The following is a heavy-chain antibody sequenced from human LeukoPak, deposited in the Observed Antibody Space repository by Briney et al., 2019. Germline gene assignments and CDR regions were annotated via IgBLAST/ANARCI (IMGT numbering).Heavy chain of an antibody. D-gene: IGHD3-10*01. CDR1: GFTFSSAA. CDR2: ISSSGSFT. CDR3: ARGVRGVINYMDV. V-gene: IGHV3-21*01. J-gene: IGHJ6*03. Sequence: PGGSLRLSCAASGFTFSSAAMTWVRQGPGKGLEWVSSISSSGSFTYYADSVRGRFTISRDNAKNSLYLQMNSLRAEDTAVYHCARGVRGVINYMDVWGKGTTVTVSS.